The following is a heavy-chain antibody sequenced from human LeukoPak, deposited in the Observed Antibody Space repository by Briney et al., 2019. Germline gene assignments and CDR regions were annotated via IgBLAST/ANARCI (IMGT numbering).Heavy chain of an antibody. Sequence: GRFLRLSCAASGFTFSSYGMHWVRQAPGKGLEWVAVIWYDGSNKYYADSVKGRFTISRDNSKNTLYLQMNSLRAEDTAVYYCARVSKYYDFWSGYGSPPDYWGQGTLVTVSS. D-gene: IGHD3-3*01. CDR2: IWYDGSNK. J-gene: IGHJ4*02. CDR3: ARVSKYYDFWSGYGSPPDY. CDR1: GFTFSSYG. V-gene: IGHV3-33*01.